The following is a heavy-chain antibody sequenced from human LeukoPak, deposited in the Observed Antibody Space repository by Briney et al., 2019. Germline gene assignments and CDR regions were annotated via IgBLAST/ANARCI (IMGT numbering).Heavy chain of an antibody. D-gene: IGHD2-21*02. CDR2: IYYSGST. CDR3: ARRSDCGGDCWAFDI. V-gene: IGHV4-39*01. J-gene: IGHJ3*02. Sequence: SETLSLTCTVSGGSISSSSYYWGWIRQPAGNGLEWIGSIYYSGSTYYNPSLKSRVTISVDTSKNQFSLKLSSVTAADTAVYYCARRSDCGGDCWAFDIWGQGTMVTVSS. CDR1: GGSISSSSYY.